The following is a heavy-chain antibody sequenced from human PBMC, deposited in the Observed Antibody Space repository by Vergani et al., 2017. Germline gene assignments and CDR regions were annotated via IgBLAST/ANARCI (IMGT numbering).Heavy chain of an antibody. CDR2: ISGGSGSTYYA. V-gene: IGHV3-23*01. Sequence: EVQVLESGGGLVQPGGSLRLSCAASGFTFSNYAMSWVRQAPGKGLEWVSGISGGSGSTYYAYYADSVKGWFTISRDNSKNTLDLQLNSLRAEDTAIYYCAKGFTWYSFDYWGQGTLVTVSA. CDR1: GFTFSNYA. J-gene: IGHJ4*02. D-gene: IGHD2-8*02. CDR3: AKGFTWYSFDY.